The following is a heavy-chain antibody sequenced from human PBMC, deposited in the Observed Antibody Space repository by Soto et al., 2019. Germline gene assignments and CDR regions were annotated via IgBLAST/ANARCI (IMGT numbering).Heavy chain of an antibody. CDR1: GSTFSSYA. D-gene: IGHD3-3*01. CDR2: IIPIFGTA. V-gene: IGHV1-69*13. J-gene: IGHJ3*02. CDR3: ASPARNYDFWSGYSFDI. Sequence: ASMKVSRKASGSTFSSYAIIWVRQAPGQRLEWMGGIIPIFGTANYAQKFQGRVTITADESTSTAYMELSSLRSEDTAVYYCASPARNYDFWSGYSFDIWGQGTMVTVSS.